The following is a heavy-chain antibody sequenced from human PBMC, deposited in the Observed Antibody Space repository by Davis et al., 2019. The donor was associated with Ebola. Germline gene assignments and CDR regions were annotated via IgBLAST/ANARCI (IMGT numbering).Heavy chain of an antibody. Sequence: SVKVSCKASGGTFSSYAISWVRQAPGQGLEWMGGIIPIFGTANYAQKFQGRVTITADKSTSTAYMELSSLRSEDTAVYYCAGRWATIPYYYGMDVWGQGTTVTVSS. CDR3: AGRWATIPYYYGMDV. D-gene: IGHD5-12*01. J-gene: IGHJ6*02. CDR1: GGTFSSYA. V-gene: IGHV1-69*06. CDR2: IIPIFGTA.